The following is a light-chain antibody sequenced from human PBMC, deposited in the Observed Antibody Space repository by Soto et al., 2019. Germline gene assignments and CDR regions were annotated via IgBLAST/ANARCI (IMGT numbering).Light chain of an antibody. CDR1: SSEVGSYNL. V-gene: IGLV2-23*02. J-gene: IGLJ1*01. Sequence: QSVLTLPASVSGSPGQSITISCTGTSSEVGSYNLVSWYQQHPGKAPKLMIYEVSKRPSGVSNRFSGSKSGNTASLTISGLQAEDEADYYCCSYAGSSTPYVFGTGTKVTVL. CDR2: EVS. CDR3: CSYAGSSTPYV.